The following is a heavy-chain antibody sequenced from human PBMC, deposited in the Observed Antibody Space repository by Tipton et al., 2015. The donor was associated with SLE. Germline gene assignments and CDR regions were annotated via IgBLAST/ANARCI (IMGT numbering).Heavy chain of an antibody. CDR3: ARAFYYDFWTSYPYKPALKTYYFDS. V-gene: IGHV4-39*07. CDR1: GDSISSSSYY. Sequence: LRLSCTVSGDSISSSSYYWGWIRQPPGKGLEWIGSMYYSGSTYYNPSLKSRVTTSVDTSKNQFSLKLRSVTAAGAAVYYCARAFYYDFWTSYPYKPALKTYYFDSWGPGILVTVSS. D-gene: IGHD3-3*01. CDR2: MYYSGST. J-gene: IGHJ4*02.